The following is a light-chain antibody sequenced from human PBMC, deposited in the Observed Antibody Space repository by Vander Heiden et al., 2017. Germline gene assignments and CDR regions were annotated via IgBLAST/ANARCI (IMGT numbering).Light chain of an antibody. Sequence: DTQTTQSPSSLSASVGDRVTITCRASQSINSYLNWYQQKPGKAPKLLIYAASSLQSGVPSRFSGSGSGTDFTLTISSLQPEDFATYYCQQSYSTPLTFGGGTKVEIK. J-gene: IGKJ4*01. V-gene: IGKV1-39*01. CDR3: QQSYSTPLT. CDR1: QSINSY. CDR2: AAS.